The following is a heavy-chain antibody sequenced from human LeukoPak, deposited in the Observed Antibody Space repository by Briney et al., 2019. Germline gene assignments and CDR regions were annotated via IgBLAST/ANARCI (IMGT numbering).Heavy chain of an antibody. CDR1: GFTFSSYA. D-gene: IGHD5-18*01. V-gene: IGHV3-23*01. J-gene: IGHJ4*02. CDR2: ISGSGGST. CDR3: AKGITWIQLWLADY. Sequence: GGSLRLSCAASGFTFSSYAMSWVRQAPGKGLAWLSAISGSGGSTYYADSVRGRFTISRDNSKDTLYLQMNSLRAEDTAIYYCAKGITWIQLWLADYWGQGTLVTVSS.